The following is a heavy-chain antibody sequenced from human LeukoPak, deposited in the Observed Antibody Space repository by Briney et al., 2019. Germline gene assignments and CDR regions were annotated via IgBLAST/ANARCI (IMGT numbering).Heavy chain of an antibody. D-gene: IGHD4-17*01. CDR1: GGSFSGYY. Sequence: SETLSLTCAVYGGSFSGYYWSWIRQPPGKGLEWVGEINHSGSTNYNPSLKSRVTISVDTSKNQFSLKLSSVTAADTAVYYCARDDGDDYGDYLGYWGQGTLVTVSS. CDR3: ARDDGDDYGDYLGY. V-gene: IGHV4-34*01. J-gene: IGHJ4*02. CDR2: INHSGST.